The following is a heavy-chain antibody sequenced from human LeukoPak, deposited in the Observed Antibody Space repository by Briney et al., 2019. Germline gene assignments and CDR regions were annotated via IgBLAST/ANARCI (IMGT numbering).Heavy chain of an antibody. CDR3: ARDRAYGDGGY. CDR2: ISSSGSTI. J-gene: IGHJ4*02. V-gene: IGHV3-48*03. Sequence: GGSLRLSCAASGFTFSSYEMNWVRQAPGKGLEWVSYISSSGSTIYYADSVKGRFTISRDDAKNSLYLQMNSLRAEDTAVYYCARDRAYGDGGYWGQGTLVTVSS. D-gene: IGHD4-17*01. CDR1: GFTFSSYE.